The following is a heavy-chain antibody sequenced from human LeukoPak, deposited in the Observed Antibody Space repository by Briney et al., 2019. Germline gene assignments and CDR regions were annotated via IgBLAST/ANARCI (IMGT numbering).Heavy chain of an antibody. D-gene: IGHD1-26*01. Sequence: GGSLRLSCAASGFTFSSYSMNWVRQAPGKGLEWISYISSRSSTIYYADSVKGRFTISRDNAKNTLYLQMNSLRVEDTAVYYCTRGGSYPFDYWGQGTLVTVSS. V-gene: IGHV3-48*04. J-gene: IGHJ4*02. CDR3: TRGGSYPFDY. CDR1: GFTFSSYS. CDR2: ISSRSSTI.